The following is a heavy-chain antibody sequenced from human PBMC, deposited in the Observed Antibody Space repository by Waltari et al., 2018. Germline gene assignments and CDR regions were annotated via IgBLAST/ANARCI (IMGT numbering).Heavy chain of an antibody. J-gene: IGHJ5*02. V-gene: IGHV4-59*01. CDR2: IYYSGYS. D-gene: IGHD3-10*02. CDR3: ARDSYVFNGWFNP. CDR1: GGSISSYY. Sequence: QVQLQESGPGLLKPSETLSLTCTVSGGSISSYYWNWIRQSPGKGLEWIGYIYYSGYSRFNTSIKSRVSLSVDTTKNQVSLKLNYVTAADTAVYYCARDSYVFNGWFNPWGQGTLVTVSS.